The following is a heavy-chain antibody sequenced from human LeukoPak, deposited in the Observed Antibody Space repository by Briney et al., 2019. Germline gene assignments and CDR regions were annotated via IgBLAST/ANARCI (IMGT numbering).Heavy chain of an antibody. J-gene: IGHJ4*02. CDR1: GGTFSSYA. V-gene: IGHV1-69*13. Sequence: SVKVSCKASGGTFSSYAISRVRQAPGQGLEWMGGIIPIFGTANYAQKFQGRVTITADESTSTAYMELSSLRSEDTAVYYCARGHCSGGSCYDYWGQGTLVTVSS. CDR2: IIPIFGTA. D-gene: IGHD2-15*01. CDR3: ARGHCSGGSCYDY.